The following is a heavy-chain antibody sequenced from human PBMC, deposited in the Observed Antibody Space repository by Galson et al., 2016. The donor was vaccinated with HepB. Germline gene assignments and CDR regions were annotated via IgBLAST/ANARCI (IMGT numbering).Heavy chain of an antibody. Sequence: SLRLSCAASGFSVSSTYMSWVRQTPGKGLEWASVIHLGGSTYYGASVEGRVTISRDNSKNTVYLQMNSLRAEDTAVYFCVRDTWKWGYNYASDASDIWGRGTMVTVSS. D-gene: IGHD5-18*01. CDR1: GFSVSSTY. CDR2: IHLGGST. V-gene: IGHV3-53*01. CDR3: VRDTWKWGYNYASDASDI. J-gene: IGHJ3*02.